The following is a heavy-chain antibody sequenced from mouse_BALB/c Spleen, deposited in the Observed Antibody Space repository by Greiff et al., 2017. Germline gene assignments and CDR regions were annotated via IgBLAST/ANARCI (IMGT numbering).Heavy chain of an antibody. D-gene: IGHD2-14*01. J-gene: IGHJ2*01. CDR1: GDSITSGY. V-gene: IGHV3-8*02. CDR2: ISYSGST. Sequence: EVKLMESGPSLVKPSQTLSLTCSVTGDSITSGYWNWIRKFPGNKLEYMGYISYSGSTYYNPSLKSRISITRDTSTNQYYLQLNSVTTADTATYYCAGGGYEGYYFDYWGQGTTLTVSS. CDR3: AGGGYEGYYFDY.